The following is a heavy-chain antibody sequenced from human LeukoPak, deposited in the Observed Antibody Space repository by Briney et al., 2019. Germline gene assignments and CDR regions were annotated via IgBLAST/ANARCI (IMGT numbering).Heavy chain of an antibody. D-gene: IGHD3-16*02. CDR3: ARGRLGELTLFDY. V-gene: IGHV4-59*08. J-gene: IGHJ4*01. CDR2: IYYSGST. Sequence: SETLSLTCSVSGGSITCYYWSWIRQPPGKGLEWIGYIYYSGSTNYNPSLKSRLTMSLDTSKNQVSLKLTSVTAADTAVYYCARGRLGELTLFDYWGQGTLVTISS. CDR1: GGSITCYY.